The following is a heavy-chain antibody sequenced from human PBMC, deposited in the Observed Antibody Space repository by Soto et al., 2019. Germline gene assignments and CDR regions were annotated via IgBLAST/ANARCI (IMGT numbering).Heavy chain of an antibody. CDR2: IYYSGST. CDR1: GGSISSSSYY. CDR3: ARHKDSSTWYLLPDY. Sequence: SETLSLTCTVSGGSISSSSYYWGWIRQPPGKGLEWIGSIYYSGSTYYNLSLKSRVTISVDTSKNQFSLKLSSVTAADTAVYYCARHKDSSTWYLLPDYWGQGTLVTVSS. V-gene: IGHV4-39*01. J-gene: IGHJ4*02. D-gene: IGHD6-13*01.